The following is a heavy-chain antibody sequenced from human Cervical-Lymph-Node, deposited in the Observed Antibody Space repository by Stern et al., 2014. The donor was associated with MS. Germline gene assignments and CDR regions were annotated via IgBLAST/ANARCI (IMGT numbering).Heavy chain of an antibody. CDR1: GGSLRSYY. J-gene: IGHJ4*02. V-gene: IGHV4-59*01. D-gene: IGHD2-15*01. CDR2: ISQTGSF. CDR3: AREGEYCSGSRCYPFLDY. Sequence: QLQLQESGPGLVKPSETLSLTCTVSGGSLRSYYWNWIRQAPGKGLEWLGFISQTGSFNYNPSLSSRVAMSVDTSKNQFSLTVSSVTAADTAVYYCAREGEYCSGSRCYPFLDYWGQGTLVTVSS.